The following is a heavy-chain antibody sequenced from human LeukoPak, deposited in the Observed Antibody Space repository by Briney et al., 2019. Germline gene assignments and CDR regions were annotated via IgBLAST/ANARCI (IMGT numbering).Heavy chain of an antibody. CDR1: GGSISSGGYY. J-gene: IGHJ5*02. Sequence: SETLSLTCTVSGGSISSGGYYWGWIRQPPGKGLEWIGSIYYSGRTYYNPSLKSRVTISVDTSKNQFSLKLSSVTAADTAVYYCARYSSSWYWFDPWGQGTLVTVSS. D-gene: IGHD6-13*01. CDR2: IYYSGRT. CDR3: ARYSSSWYWFDP. V-gene: IGHV4-39*01.